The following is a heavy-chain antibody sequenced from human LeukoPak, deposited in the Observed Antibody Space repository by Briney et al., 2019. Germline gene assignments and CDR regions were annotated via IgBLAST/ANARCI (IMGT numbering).Heavy chain of an antibody. Sequence: SETLSLTCTVSGGSISSYYWSWIRQPAGKGLEWIGRIYTSGSTNYNPSLKSRVTMSVDTSKNQFSLKLSSVTAADTAVYYCARGIPYSSGWPWYFDLWGRGTLVTVSS. CDR3: ARGIPYSSGWPWYFDL. CDR2: IYTSGST. CDR1: GGSISSYY. D-gene: IGHD6-19*01. J-gene: IGHJ2*01. V-gene: IGHV4-4*07.